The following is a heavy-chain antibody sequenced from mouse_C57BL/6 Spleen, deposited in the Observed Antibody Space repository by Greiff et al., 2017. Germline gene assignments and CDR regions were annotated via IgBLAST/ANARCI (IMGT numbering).Heavy chain of an antibody. CDR1: GYTFTDYN. V-gene: IGHV1-22*01. CDR3: ARGGYDYDGY. D-gene: IGHD2-4*01. J-gene: IGHJ2*01. Sequence: VQLQQSGPELVKPGASVKMSCKASGYTFTDYNMHWVKQSHGKSLEWIGYINPNNGGTSYNQKFKGKATLTVNKYSSTAYMELRSLTSTDSAVYYCARGGYDYDGYWGQGTTLTVSS. CDR2: INPNNGGT.